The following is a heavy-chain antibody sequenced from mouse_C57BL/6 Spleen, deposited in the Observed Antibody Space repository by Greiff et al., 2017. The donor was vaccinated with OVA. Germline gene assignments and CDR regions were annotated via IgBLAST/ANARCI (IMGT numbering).Heavy chain of an antibody. CDR1: GYTFTSYT. V-gene: IGHV1-4*01. Sequence: QVQLKESGAELARPGASVKMSCKASGYTFTSYTMHWVKQRPGQGLEWIGYINPSSGYTKYNQKFKDKATLTADKSSSTAYMQLSSLTSEDSAVYYCARDGSSPSFAYWGQGTLVTVSA. J-gene: IGHJ3*01. CDR3: ARDGSSPSFAY. CDR2: INPSSGYT. D-gene: IGHD1-1*01.